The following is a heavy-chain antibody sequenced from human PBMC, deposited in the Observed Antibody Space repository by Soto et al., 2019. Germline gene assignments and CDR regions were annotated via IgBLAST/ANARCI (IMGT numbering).Heavy chain of an antibody. D-gene: IGHD3-22*01. J-gene: IGHJ3*02. Sequence: GGSLRLSCSASGFTFSSYAMHWVRQAPGKGLEYVSAISSNGGSTYYADSVKGRFTISRDNSKNTLYFQMSSLRAEDTAVYYCVKVRRYYYDSSGYLEDAFDIWGQGTMVTVSS. CDR1: GFTFSSYA. V-gene: IGHV3-64D*08. CDR3: VKVRRYYYDSSGYLEDAFDI. CDR2: ISSNGGST.